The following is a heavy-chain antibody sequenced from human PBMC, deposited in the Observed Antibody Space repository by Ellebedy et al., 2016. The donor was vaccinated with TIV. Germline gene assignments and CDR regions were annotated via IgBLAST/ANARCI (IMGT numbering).Heavy chain of an antibody. V-gene: IGHV1-24*01. CDR1: GYRLTELT. J-gene: IGHJ4*02. Sequence: AASVKVSCKVSGYRLTELTRHWLRQAPGKGLEWLGGFYPANRKTTYALTFQGRLTMTDDTSTDTAYLELSSLTSHDTAIYYCAKSRALFSSGYYAYFDFWGQGTLVSVSS. D-gene: IGHD3-22*01. CDR3: AKSRALFSSGYYAYFDF. CDR2: FYPANRKT.